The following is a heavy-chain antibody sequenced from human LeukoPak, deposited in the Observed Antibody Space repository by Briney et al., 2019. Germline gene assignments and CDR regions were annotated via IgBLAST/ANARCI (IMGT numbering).Heavy chain of an antibody. CDR3: ARDLTGGVDY. Sequence: TGGSLRLSCAASGFTLSTYWVHWVRHAPGKGLVWVSRINPDGSYTTYADSVKGRFTISRDNAKDTVYLQMNSLRAEDTAVYYCARDLTGGVDYWGQGTLVTVSS. J-gene: IGHJ4*02. CDR2: INPDGSYT. CDR1: GFTLSTYW. V-gene: IGHV3-74*01. D-gene: IGHD2-8*02.